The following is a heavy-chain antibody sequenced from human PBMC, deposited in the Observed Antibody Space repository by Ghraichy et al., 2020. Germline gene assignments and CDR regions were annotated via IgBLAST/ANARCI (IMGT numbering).Heavy chain of an antibody. V-gene: IGHV1-3*01. CDR2: INPGNGNT. Sequence: ASVKVSCRASEYTFTSYAIHWVRQAPGQRLEWMGWINPGNGNTQYSQKFQGRITITRDTSANTTYMEVSSLRSEDTAVYYCARDMGIQDGISPKINWFDPWGQGTLVTVSS. CDR3: ARDMGIQDGISPKINWFDP. D-gene: IGHD1-26*01. J-gene: IGHJ5*02. CDR1: EYTFTSYA.